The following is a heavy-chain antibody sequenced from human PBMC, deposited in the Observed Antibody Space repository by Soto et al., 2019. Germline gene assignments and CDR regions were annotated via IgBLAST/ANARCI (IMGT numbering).Heavy chain of an antibody. CDR1: GFTFSGYG. D-gene: IGHD2-2*02. J-gene: IGHJ6*03. CDR2: ISSSSSAI. V-gene: IGHV3-48*01. CDR3: ARFRWGNTPLNYMDV. Sequence: GGSLRLSCAASGFTFSGYGMNWVRQAPGKGLECVSYISSSSSAIHYADSVKGRFTISRDNAKNSLYLQMNSLRAEDTAVYYCARFRWGNTPLNYMDVWGKGTTVTVSS.